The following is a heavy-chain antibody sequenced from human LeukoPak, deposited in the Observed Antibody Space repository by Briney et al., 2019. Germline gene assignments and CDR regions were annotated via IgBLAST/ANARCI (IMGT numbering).Heavy chain of an antibody. Sequence: GGSLRLSCAASGFTFSSYWMHWVRQAPGKGLVWVSRINSDGSSTSYADSVKGRFTISRDNAKNTLYLQMNSLRAEDTAVYYCARRGVVPAFNPLYYYYYMDVWGKGTTVTVSS. D-gene: IGHD2-2*01. J-gene: IGHJ6*03. V-gene: IGHV3-74*01. CDR3: ARRGVVPAFNPLYYYYYMDV. CDR1: GFTFSSYW. CDR2: INSDGSST.